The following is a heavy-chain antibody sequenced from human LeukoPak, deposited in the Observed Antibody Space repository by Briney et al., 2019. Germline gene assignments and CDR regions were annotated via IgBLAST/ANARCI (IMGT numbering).Heavy chain of an antibody. J-gene: IGHJ4*02. CDR3: ARGPNSNWSGLDF. Sequence: GGSLRLSCIASGFSFSGHWMHWARQLPGKGLVWVSRISPTGSTTSYADSVKGRFTVSRDNAKNTLYLQVNNLRAEDTAVYYCARGPNSNWSGLDFWGQGTCSPSPQ. V-gene: IGHV3-74*01. D-gene: IGHD6-6*01. CDR1: GFSFSGHW. CDR2: ISPTGSTT.